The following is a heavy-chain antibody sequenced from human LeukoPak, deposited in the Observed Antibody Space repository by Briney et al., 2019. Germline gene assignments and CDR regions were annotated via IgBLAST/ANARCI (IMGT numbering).Heavy chain of an antibody. CDR2: INPSGGST. CDR3: ARDFGYYDSNYYYYMDV. V-gene: IGHV1-46*01. CDR1: GYTFTSYY. J-gene: IGHJ6*03. D-gene: IGHD3-22*01. Sequence: GASVKVSCKASGYTFTSYYMHWVRQAPGQGLEWMGIINPSGGSTSYAQKFQGRVTMTRDTSTSTVYMELSSLRSEDTAVYYCARDFGYYDSNYYYYMDVWGKGTTVTISS.